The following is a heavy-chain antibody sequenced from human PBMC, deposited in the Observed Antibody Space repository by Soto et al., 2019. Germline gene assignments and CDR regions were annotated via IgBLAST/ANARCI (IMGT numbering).Heavy chain of an antibody. CDR3: ARGYDFWSGYYRRPHPY. CDR2: INSDGSST. D-gene: IGHD3-3*01. V-gene: IGHV3-74*01. Sequence: GGSLRLSCAASGFTFSSYWMHWVRQAPGKGLVWVSRINSDGSSTSYADSVKGRFTISRDNAKNTLYLQMNSLRAEDTAVYYCARGYDFWSGYYRRPHPYWGQGTLVTVSS. CDR1: GFTFSSYW. J-gene: IGHJ4*02.